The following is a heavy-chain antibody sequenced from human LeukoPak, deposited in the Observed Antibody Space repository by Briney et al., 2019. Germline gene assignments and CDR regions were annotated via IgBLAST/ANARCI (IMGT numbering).Heavy chain of an antibody. J-gene: IGHJ5*02. Sequence: SQTLSLTCTVSGGSISSGGYYWSWIRQHPGKGPEWIGYIYYSGSTYYNPSLKSRVTISVDTSKNQFSLKLSSVTAADTAVYYCARYPRAGYNWFDPWGQGTLVTVSS. CDR1: GGSISSGGYY. CDR3: ARYPRAGYNWFDP. D-gene: IGHD3-10*01. V-gene: IGHV4-31*03. CDR2: IYYSGST.